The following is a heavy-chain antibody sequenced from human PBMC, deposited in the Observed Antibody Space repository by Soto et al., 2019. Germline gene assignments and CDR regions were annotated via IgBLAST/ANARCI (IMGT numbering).Heavy chain of an antibody. CDR1: GFTFSSYG. J-gene: IGHJ4*02. V-gene: IGHV3-33*01. CDR3: ARGDVDTGFFDY. Sequence: QVQLVESGGGVVQPGRSLRLSCAASGFTFSSYGMHWVRQAPGKGLEWVAVIWYDGSNKYYADSVKGRFTISRDNSKNTLYRQMNSLRAEDTAVYYCARGDVDTGFFDYWGQGTLVTVSS. CDR2: IWYDGSNK. D-gene: IGHD5-18*01.